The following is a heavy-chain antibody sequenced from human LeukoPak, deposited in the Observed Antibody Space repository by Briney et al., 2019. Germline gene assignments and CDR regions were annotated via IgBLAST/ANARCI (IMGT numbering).Heavy chain of an antibody. CDR1: GFTFRSYG. CDR3: AKDIGEGGQWAVNY. D-gene: IGHD3-10*01. Sequence: GGSLRLSCAASGFTFRSYGMHWVRQAPGKGLEWVAVISYDGGNKYYADSVKGRFTISRDNSKNTLYLQMNSLRTEDTAVYYCAKDIGEGGQWAVNYWGQGTLVTVSS. V-gene: IGHV3-30*18. J-gene: IGHJ4*02. CDR2: ISYDGGNK.